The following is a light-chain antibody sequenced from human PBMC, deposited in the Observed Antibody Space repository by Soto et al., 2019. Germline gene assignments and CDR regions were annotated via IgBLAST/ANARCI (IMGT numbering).Light chain of an antibody. V-gene: IGLV2-8*01. CDR1: SSDVGGHKY. CDR2: EVS. Sequence: QSALTQSPSASGSPGQSVTISCTGTSSDVGGHKYVSWYQHHPGKAPKLMIYEVSKRPSGVPDRFSGSKSGNTASLTVSGLQAEDEAVYYCSSTAGHNNLVFGGGTKVTVL. CDR3: SSTAGHNNLV. J-gene: IGLJ3*02.